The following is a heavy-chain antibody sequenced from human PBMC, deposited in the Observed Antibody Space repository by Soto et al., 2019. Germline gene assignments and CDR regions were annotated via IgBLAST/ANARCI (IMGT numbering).Heavy chain of an antibody. Sequence: GGSLRLSCAASGFTFSSYGMHWVRQAPGKGLEWVAVISYDGSNKYYADSVKGRFTISRDNSKNTLYLQMNSLRAEDTAVYYCAKELSSSWGADYWGQGTLVTVSS. D-gene: IGHD6-13*01. CDR3: AKELSSSWGADY. V-gene: IGHV3-30*18. CDR2: ISYDGSNK. CDR1: GFTFSSYG. J-gene: IGHJ4*02.